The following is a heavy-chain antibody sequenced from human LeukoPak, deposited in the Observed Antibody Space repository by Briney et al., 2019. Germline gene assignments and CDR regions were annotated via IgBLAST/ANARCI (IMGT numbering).Heavy chain of an antibody. J-gene: IGHJ3*01. Sequence: VASVKVSCKASGYTFNAYYMHWVRQAPGQGLEWMGWINPNSGGTNYAQKFLGRITMTRDTSITTAYMELSRLRSDDTAVYYCASATTYCGADCYPLDAFDVWGQGTMVTVSS. CDR3: ASATTYCGADCYPLDAFDV. CDR1: GYTFNAYY. CDR2: INPNSGGT. D-gene: IGHD2-21*02. V-gene: IGHV1-2*02.